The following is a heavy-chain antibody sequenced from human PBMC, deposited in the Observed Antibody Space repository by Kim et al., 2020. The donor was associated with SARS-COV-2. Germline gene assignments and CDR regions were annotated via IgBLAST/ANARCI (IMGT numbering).Heavy chain of an antibody. V-gene: IGHV4-39*01. D-gene: IGHD6-19*01. CDR3: ARQRRYSRAWDVAFYY. Sequence: SETLSLTCTVSGGSLSSSSYYWGWIRQPPGKGLEWIGTTYYIGNTYYNPSLKSRVTISVDTSKNQFSLKLGSVTAADTAVYYCARQRRYSRAWDVAFYY. J-gene: IGHJ6*01. CDR2: TYYIGNT. CDR1: GGSLSSSSYY.